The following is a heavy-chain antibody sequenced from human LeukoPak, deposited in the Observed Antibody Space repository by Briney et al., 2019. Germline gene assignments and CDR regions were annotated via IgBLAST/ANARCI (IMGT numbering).Heavy chain of an antibody. V-gene: IGHV3-33*01. CDR3: VRDWSARYFDY. Sequence: PGGSLRLSCAASGFTFRNHGMHWVRQAPGKGLEWVAVIWYDGSNKYYADSVKGRFTISRDNSRNTLYLQMNSLTAEDTAVYYCVRDWSARYFDYWGQGILVTVSS. CDR1: GFTFRNHG. CDR2: IWYDGSNK. J-gene: IGHJ4*02. D-gene: IGHD6-6*01.